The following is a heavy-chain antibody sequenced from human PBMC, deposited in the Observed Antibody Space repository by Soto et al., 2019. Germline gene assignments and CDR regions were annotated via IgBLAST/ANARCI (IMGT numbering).Heavy chain of an antibody. Sequence: QVQLVQSGAEVKKPGSSVKVSCKASGGTFSSYTISWVRQAPGQGLAWMGRIIPILGIANYAQKFQGRVTITADKSTSTAYTELSSLRSEDTAVYYCARDGGQLEQYYFDYWGQGTLVTVSS. CDR3: ARDGGQLEQYYFDY. J-gene: IGHJ4*02. CDR1: GGTFSSYT. V-gene: IGHV1-69*08. CDR2: IIPILGIA. D-gene: IGHD6-13*01.